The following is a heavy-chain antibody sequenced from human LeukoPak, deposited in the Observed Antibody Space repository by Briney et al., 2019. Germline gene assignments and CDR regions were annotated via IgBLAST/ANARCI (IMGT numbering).Heavy chain of an antibody. CDR3: AKDLSRAVAADWFDP. D-gene: IGHD6-19*01. CDR2: INKDGNRQ. J-gene: IGHJ5*02. Sequence: GGSLRLSCEASGFNLRDYWMHWVRQAPGKVLFWVSRINKDGNRQDYAASVKGRFTISRDNSKNTLYLQMTNLRAADTAVYYCAKDLSRAVAADWFDPWDQGSLVTVSS. V-gene: IGHV3-74*01. CDR1: GFNLRDYW.